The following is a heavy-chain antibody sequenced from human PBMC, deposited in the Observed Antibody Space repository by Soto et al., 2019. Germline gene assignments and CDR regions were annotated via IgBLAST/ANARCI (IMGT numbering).Heavy chain of an antibody. V-gene: IGHV3-23*01. CDR1: GFTFSSYS. Sequence: PGGSLRLSCAASGFTFSSYSITWVRQAPGKGLEWVSVISGSGDITYYADSVRGRFTISRDNSMNILYLQMNSLRAEDTAIYYCAKRYHFASGGLDSWGQGALVTVSS. J-gene: IGHJ4*02. CDR3: AKRYHFASGGLDS. D-gene: IGHD3-10*01. CDR2: ISGSGDIT.